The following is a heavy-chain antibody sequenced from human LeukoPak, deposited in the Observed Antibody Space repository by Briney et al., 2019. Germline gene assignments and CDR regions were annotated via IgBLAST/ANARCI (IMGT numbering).Heavy chain of an antibody. D-gene: IGHD3-10*01. J-gene: IGHJ6*03. CDR3: ARDRYYCGYYYMDV. V-gene: IGHV3-11*04. CDR1: GFTFSDYY. CDR2: ISSSGSTI. Sequence: GGSLRLSCAASGFTFSDYYMSWIRQAPGKGLEWVSYISSSGSTIYYADSVKGRFTISRDNAKNSLYLQMNSLRAEDTAVYYCARDRYYCGYYYMDVWGKGTTVTVSS.